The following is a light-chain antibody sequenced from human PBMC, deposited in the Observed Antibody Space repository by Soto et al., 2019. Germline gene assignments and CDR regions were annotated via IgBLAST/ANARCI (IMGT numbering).Light chain of an antibody. J-gene: IGKJ4*01. CDR2: DAS. Sequence: EIVMTQSPATLSVSPGERATLSCRASQSVNNKLAWYQQKPGQAPRLLIFDASTGATGIPARFSGSGSGTEFTLTISSLQSEDFAAYHCQQYENWPLTFGGGTKV. V-gene: IGKV3-15*01. CDR3: QQYENWPLT. CDR1: QSVNNK.